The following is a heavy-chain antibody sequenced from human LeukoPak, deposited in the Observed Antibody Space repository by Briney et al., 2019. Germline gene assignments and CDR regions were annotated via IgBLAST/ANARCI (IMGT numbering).Heavy chain of an antibody. D-gene: IGHD1-26*01. CDR2: ISSSGSTI. V-gene: IGHV3-48*03. Sequence: GGSLRLSCAASGFTFSSYEMNWVRQAPGKGLEWVSYISSSGSTIYYADSVKGRFTISRDNAKNSLYLQMNSLRAEDTAVYYCASPFRGSYVYWGQGTLVTVSS. CDR3: ASPFRGSYVY. J-gene: IGHJ4*02. CDR1: GFTFSSYE.